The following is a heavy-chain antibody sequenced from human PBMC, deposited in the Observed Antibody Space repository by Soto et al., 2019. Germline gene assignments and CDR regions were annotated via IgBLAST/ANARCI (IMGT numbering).Heavy chain of an antibody. J-gene: IGHJ4*02. Sequence: PSETLSLTCAVSGGSISGSYYYWGWLRQSPGRGPEWIGSVFYTGCTSYNPSLESRVSVSVDTSKNQFSLKVSAVTAADTAVYYCASSQKGYNWNYFDHWGQGALVSVSS. CDR1: GGSISGSYYY. V-gene: IGHV4-39*01. CDR3: ASSQKGYNWNYFDH. CDR2: VFYTGCT. D-gene: IGHD1-20*01.